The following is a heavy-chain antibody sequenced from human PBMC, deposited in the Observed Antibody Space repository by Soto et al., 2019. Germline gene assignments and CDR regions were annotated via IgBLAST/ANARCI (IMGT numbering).Heavy chain of an antibody. V-gene: IGHV4-31*03. CDR3: AKLSCTSSTCYFPGWFDP. CDR1: GDSISGGASF. J-gene: IGHJ5*02. Sequence: SETLSLTCTVSGDSISGGASFWSWIRQPPGKGLEWIANVYYSGSSYYNPSLKSRLTISVDTTKNQFPLQLKSMTAADTAVYYCAKLSCTSSTCYFPGWFDPWGQGTLVTVSS. D-gene: IGHD2-2*01. CDR2: VYYSGSS.